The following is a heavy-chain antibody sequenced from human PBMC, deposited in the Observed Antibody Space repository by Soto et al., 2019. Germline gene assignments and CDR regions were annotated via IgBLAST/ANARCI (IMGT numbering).Heavy chain of an antibody. J-gene: IGHJ6*02. D-gene: IGHD5-18*01. V-gene: IGHV4-61*01. CDR3: ARHQVDTAMFTLPYYYYGMDV. CDR1: GGSVSSGSYY. CDR2: IYYSGSA. Sequence: PSETLSLTCTVSGGSVSSGSYYWSWIRQPPGKGLEWIGYIYYSGSANYNPSLKSRVTISVDTSKNQFSLKLSSVTAADTAVYYCARHQVDTAMFTLPYYYYGMDVWGQGTTVTVSS.